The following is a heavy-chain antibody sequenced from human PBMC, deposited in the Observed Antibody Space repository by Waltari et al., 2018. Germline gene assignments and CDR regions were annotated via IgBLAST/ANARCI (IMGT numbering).Heavy chain of an antibody. D-gene: IGHD3-22*01. CDR2: INHSGST. V-gene: IGHV4-34*01. CDR1: GGSFSGYY. CDR3: ARGRYYYDSSGSHYY. Sequence: QVQLQQWCAGLLKPSETLSLTCAVYGGSFSGYYWSWIRQPPGKGLEWIGEINHSGSTNYNPSLKSRVTISVDTSKNQFSLKLSSVTAADTAVYYCARGRYYYDSSGSHYYWGQGTLVTVSS. J-gene: IGHJ4*02.